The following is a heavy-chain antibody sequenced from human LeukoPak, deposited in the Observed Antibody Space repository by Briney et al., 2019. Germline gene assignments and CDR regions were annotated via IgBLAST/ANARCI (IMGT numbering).Heavy chain of an antibody. V-gene: IGHV3-21*01. CDR3: ARGDYDFWSGYYPFDC. Sequence: GGSLRLSCAASGFTFSSYSMNWVRQAPGKGLEWVSSISSSSSYIYYADSVKGRFTISRDNAKNSLYLQMNSLRAEDTAVYYCARGDYDFWSGYYPFDCWGQGTLVTVSS. J-gene: IGHJ4*02. CDR2: ISSSSSYI. CDR1: GFTFSSYS. D-gene: IGHD3-3*01.